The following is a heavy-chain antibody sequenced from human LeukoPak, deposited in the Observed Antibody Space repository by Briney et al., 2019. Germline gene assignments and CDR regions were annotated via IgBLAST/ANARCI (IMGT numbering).Heavy chain of an antibody. CDR3: TRTTTILRDFDWLSDY. D-gene: IGHD3-9*01. CDR2: IRSKAYGGTT. V-gene: IGHV3-49*04. Sequence: GGSLRLSCTASGFTFGDYAVSWVRQAPGKGLEWVGFIRSKAYGGTTEYAASVKGRFTISRDDSKSIAYLQMNSLKTEDTAVYYGTRTTTILRDFDWLSDYWGQGTLVTVSS. CDR1: GFTFGDYA. J-gene: IGHJ4*02.